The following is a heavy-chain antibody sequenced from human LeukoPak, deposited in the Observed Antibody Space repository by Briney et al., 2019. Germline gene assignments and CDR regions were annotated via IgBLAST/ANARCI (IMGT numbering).Heavy chain of an antibody. Sequence: SETLSLTCTVSGGSISSYYWCWIRQPPGKGLEWIGYIYYSGSTNYNPSLKSRVTISVDTSKNQFSLKLSSVTAADTAVYYCARVDALKDWFDPWGQGTLVTVSS. CDR3: ARVDALKDWFDP. J-gene: IGHJ5*02. V-gene: IGHV4-59*01. D-gene: IGHD2-15*01. CDR1: GGSISSYY. CDR2: IYYSGST.